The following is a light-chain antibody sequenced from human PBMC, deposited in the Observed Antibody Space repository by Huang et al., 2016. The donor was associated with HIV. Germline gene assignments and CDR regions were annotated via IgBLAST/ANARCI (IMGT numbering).Light chain of an antibody. CDR2: GAS. J-gene: IGKJ5*01. CDR3: RQYSNWPPLT. CDR1: QSVSRN. V-gene: IGKV3-15*01. Sequence: EIVMTQSQATLSGSPEEGATLSCRASQSVSRNLARYEQQPGQAPRLLIYGASPRAPGSPARVSGGRSGTEFTLTISSLQYEDVAVSYCRQYSNWPPLTFGQGTRLEIK.